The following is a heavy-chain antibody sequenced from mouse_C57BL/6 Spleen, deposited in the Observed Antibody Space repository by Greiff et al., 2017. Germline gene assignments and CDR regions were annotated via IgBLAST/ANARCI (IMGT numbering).Heavy chain of an antibody. CDR3: ARDPTLWYFDV. CDR2: ISSGSSTI. J-gene: IGHJ1*03. D-gene: IGHD2-10*01. CDR1: GFTFSDYG. V-gene: IGHV5-17*01. Sequence: EVQVVESGGGLVKPGGSLKLSCAASGFTFSDYGMHWVRQAPEKGLEWVAYISSGSSTIYYADTVKGRFTISRDNAKNTLFLQMTSLRSEDTAMYYCARDPTLWYFDVWGTGTTVTVSS.